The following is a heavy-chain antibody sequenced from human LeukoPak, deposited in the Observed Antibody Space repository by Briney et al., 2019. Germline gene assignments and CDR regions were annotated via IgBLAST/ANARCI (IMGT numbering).Heavy chain of an antibody. CDR1: GFTFSSYG. CDR3: AKDSNYYDILTGYYRGSYFDY. D-gene: IGHD3-9*01. J-gene: IGHJ4*02. Sequence: GGSLRLSCAASGFTFSSYGMHWVRQAPGKGLEWVAVISYDGSNKYYADSVKGRFTISRDNSKNTLYLQMNSLRSEDTAVYYCAKDSNYYDILTGYYRGSYFDYWGQGTLVTVSS. V-gene: IGHV3-30*18. CDR2: ISYDGSNK.